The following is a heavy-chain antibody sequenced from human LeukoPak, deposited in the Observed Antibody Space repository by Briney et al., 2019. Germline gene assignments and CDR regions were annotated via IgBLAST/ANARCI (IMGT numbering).Heavy chain of an antibody. J-gene: IGHJ4*02. D-gene: IGHD3-22*01. V-gene: IGHV3-21*01. CDR1: GFIFSSYS. CDR3: ARDQNYYDSSGYYF. CDR2: ISSSSSYI. Sequence: GGSLRLSCAASGFIFSSYSMNWVRQAPGKGLEWVSSISSSSSYIYYADSVKGRFTISRDNAKNSLYLQMNSLRAEDTAVYYCARDQNYYDSSGYYFGGQGTLVTVSS.